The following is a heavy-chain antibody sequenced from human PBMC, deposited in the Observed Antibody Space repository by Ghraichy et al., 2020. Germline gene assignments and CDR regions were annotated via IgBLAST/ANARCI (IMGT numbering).Heavy chain of an antibody. CDR2: VNPSDGST. D-gene: IGHD5/OR15-5a*01. CDR1: GYTFSSYY. CDR3: ARRSVSDYNGMDV. V-gene: IGHV1-46*01. J-gene: IGHJ6*02. Sequence: ASVKVSCKASGYTFSSYYIHWVRQAPGQGLEWMGIVNPSDGSTGYAQKFQGRVTMTRDTSTSTVYMDLNSLRSEDTAVYYCARRSVSDYNGMDVWGQGTTVTVSS.